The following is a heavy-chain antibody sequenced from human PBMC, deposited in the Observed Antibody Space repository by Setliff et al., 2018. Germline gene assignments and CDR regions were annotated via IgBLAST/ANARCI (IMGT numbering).Heavy chain of an antibody. D-gene: IGHD4-17*01. CDR1: GFTVSSSD. CDR3: ARDPNGDYVGAFDP. Sequence: GGSLRLSCATSGFTVSSSDMSWVRQAPGKGLEWISVLSGDGNAYYADSVKGRFTISRDNSRNSLYLQMNSLRVEDTASYYCARDPNGDYVGAFDPWGQGILVTVPQ. J-gene: IGHJ5*02. CDR2: LSGDGNA. V-gene: IGHV3-53*01.